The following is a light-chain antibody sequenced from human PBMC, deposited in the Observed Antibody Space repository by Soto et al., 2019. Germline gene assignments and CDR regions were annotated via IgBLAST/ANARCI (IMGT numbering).Light chain of an antibody. CDR3: QQSYSSPPT. J-gene: IGKJ1*01. V-gene: IGKV3-11*01. Sequence: EIVLTQSPATRSLSPXEXXXXSXXASQSVSSCLAWYQQKPGQGPRLLISGTYTRATGIPDRFSGRGSGTDFSLTISRLEPGDFATYYCQQSYSSPPTFGQGTKVDI. CDR1: QSVSSC. CDR2: GTY.